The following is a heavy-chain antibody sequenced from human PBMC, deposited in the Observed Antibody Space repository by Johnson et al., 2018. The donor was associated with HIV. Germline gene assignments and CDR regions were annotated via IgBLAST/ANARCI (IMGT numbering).Heavy chain of an antibody. D-gene: IGHD1-26*01. Sequence: VQLVESGGGLVQPGGSLRLSCAASGFTFSSYWMSWVRQAPGKGLEWVANIKQDGSEKYYVDSVKGRFTISRDNSKNTLYLQMNSLRAEDTAVYYCARSLWVVGAIGKGAFDIWGQGTMVTVSS. J-gene: IGHJ3*02. CDR2: IKQDGSEK. V-gene: IGHV3-7*02. CDR1: GFTFSSYW. CDR3: ARSLWVVGAIGKGAFDI.